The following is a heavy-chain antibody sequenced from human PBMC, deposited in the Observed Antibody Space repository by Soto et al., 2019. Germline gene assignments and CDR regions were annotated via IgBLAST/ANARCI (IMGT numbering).Heavy chain of an antibody. CDR1: NGSLSRSRW. V-gene: IGHV4-4*02. D-gene: IGHD5-12*01. Sequence: QVQLQESGPGLVRPSETLSLSCSVSNGSLSRSRWWSWARQSPGKGLEWIGEVAENGYIHCIPSRKSRLSISLDWSRNWFSLRLTSVTAADTALYYCARNPYGGYDFEYWGQGARVTVSS. CDR3: ARNPYGGYDFEY. CDR2: VAENGYI. J-gene: IGHJ4*02.